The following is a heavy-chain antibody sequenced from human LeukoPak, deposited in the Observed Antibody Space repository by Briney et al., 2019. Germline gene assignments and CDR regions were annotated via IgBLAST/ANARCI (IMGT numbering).Heavy chain of an antibody. CDR1: GFTFSNYA. Sequence: TGGSLRLSCAASGFTFSNYAMTWVRQAPGKGLEWVSGISGSGGGTYYTDSVKGRFTISRDNSKNTLYLQMNSLRAEDTAVYYCAKDTLGYCSGGICYNYWGQGTLVTVSS. V-gene: IGHV3-23*01. D-gene: IGHD2-15*01. CDR3: AKDTLGYCSGGICYNY. CDR2: ISGSGGGT. J-gene: IGHJ4*02.